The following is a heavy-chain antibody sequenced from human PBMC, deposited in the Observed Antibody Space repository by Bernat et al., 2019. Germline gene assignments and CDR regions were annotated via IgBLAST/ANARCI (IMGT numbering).Heavy chain of an antibody. CDR2: ISSSSSTI. Sequence: EVQLVESGGGLVQPGGSLRLSCAASGFTFSSYSMNWVRQAPGKGLEWVSYISSSSSTIYYADSVKGRFTISRDNAKNSLYLQMNSLRAEDTAVYYCARDGAYYYDSSGYYYDYWGQGTLVTVSS. CDR1: GFTFSSYS. J-gene: IGHJ4*02. D-gene: IGHD3-22*01. CDR3: ARDGAYYYDSSGYYYDY. V-gene: IGHV3-48*01.